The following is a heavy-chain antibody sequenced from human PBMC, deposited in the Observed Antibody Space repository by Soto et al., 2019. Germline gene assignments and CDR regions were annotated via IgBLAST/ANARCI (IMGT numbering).Heavy chain of an antibody. CDR2: INPNSGGT. CDR1: GYTFTGYY. CDR3: ARAGSENRFWSGYTYYYGMDV. V-gene: IGHV1-2*02. D-gene: IGHD3-3*01. Sequence: ASVKVSCKASGYTFTGYYMHWVRQAPGQGLEWMGWINPNSGGTNYAQKFQGRVTMTRDTSISTAYMELSRLRSDDTAVYYCARAGSENRFWSGYTYYYGMDVWGQGTTVTVSS. J-gene: IGHJ6*02.